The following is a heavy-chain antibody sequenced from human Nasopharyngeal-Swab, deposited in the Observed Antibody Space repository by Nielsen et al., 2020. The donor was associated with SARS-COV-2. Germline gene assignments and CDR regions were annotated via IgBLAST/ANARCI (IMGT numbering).Heavy chain of an antibody. CDR3: ARDSDFWSGYYTRYFDL. V-gene: IGHV4-59*01. J-gene: IGHJ2*01. CDR2: IYYSGST. D-gene: IGHD3-3*01. Sequence: WIRQPPGKGLKWIGHIYYSGSTNYNPSLKSRVTISLDTSKIQLSLKLSSVTAADTAVYYCARDSDFWSGYYTRYFDLWGRGTLVTVSS.